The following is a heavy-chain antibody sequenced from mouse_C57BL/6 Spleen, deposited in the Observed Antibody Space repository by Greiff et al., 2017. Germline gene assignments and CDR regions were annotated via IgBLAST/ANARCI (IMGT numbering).Heavy chain of an antibody. CDR1: GFTFSDYG. CDR3: ARRTTWAMDY. J-gene: IGHJ4*01. CDR2: ISNLAYSI. D-gene: IGHD1-1*01. V-gene: IGHV5-15*04. Sequence: EVMLVESGGGLVQPGGSLKLSCAASGFTFSDYGMAWVRQAPRKGPEWVAFISNLAYSIYYADTVTGRFTISRENAKNTLYLEMSSLRSEDTAMYYCARRTTWAMDYWGQGTSVTVSS.